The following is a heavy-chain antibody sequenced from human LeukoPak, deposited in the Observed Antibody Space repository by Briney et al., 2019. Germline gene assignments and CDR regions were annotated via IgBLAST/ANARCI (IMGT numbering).Heavy chain of an antibody. CDR3: AKSASLQPLDY. CDR2: IYPDDSDT. J-gene: IGHJ4*02. D-gene: IGHD1-1*01. CDR1: GYSFTNYW. V-gene: IGHV5-51*01. Sequence: GESLQISCKGSGYSFTNYWIAWVRPMPGKGLEWMGIIYPDDSDTRYSPSFQGQVTISADKSISTAYLQWSSLKASDSAMYYCAKSASLQPLDYWGQGTLVTVSS.